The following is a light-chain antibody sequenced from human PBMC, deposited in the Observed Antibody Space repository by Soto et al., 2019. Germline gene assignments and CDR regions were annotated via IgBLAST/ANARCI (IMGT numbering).Light chain of an antibody. J-gene: IGLJ2*01. CDR1: SSNIGNNF. Sequence: QSVLTQPPSVSAAPGQTVTISCSGSSSNIGNNFVSWYQQLPGTAPKLLIFDNNKRPSKIPDRFSGSKSGASATLGITGLQTGDEADYYCGTWDSSLSAALSGGGTKLTVL. CDR3: GTWDSSLSAAL. CDR2: DNN. V-gene: IGLV1-51*01.